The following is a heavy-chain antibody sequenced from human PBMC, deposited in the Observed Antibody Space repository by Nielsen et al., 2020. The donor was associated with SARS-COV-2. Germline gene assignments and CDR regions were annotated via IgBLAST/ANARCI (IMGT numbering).Heavy chain of an antibody. V-gene: IGHV3-21*01. Sequence: GGSLRLSCAASGFTFSSYSMNWVRQAPGKGLEWVSSISSSSSYIYYADSVKGRFTISRDNSKNTLYLQMNSLRAEDTAAYYCARERIAAPNWFDPWGQGTLVTVSS. CDR2: ISSSSSYI. D-gene: IGHD6-25*01. CDR1: GFTFSSYS. CDR3: ARERIAAPNWFDP. J-gene: IGHJ5*02.